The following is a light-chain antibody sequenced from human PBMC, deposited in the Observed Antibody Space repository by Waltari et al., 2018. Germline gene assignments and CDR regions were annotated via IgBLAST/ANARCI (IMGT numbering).Light chain of an antibody. J-gene: IGKJ2*01. CDR3: QQYNNWPPGDT. V-gene: IGKV3-15*01. Sequence: ETVMTQSPASLSVSPGERATLSCRASQTIRTNLAWYQHKPGQAPRLRIHGASTRAPGIPARFSGSGSGTEFTLTISSLQSEDSAVYYCQQYNNWPPGDTFGQGTRLEVK. CDR2: GAS. CDR1: QTIRTN.